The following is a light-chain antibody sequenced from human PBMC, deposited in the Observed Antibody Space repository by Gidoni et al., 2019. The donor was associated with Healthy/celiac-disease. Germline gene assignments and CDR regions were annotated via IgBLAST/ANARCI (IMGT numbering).Light chain of an antibody. Sequence: IVINQSPDSLSGSLGDRATINCKSSQSVLYSSTNKNYLAWYQQKPGQRPKLLSYWASTRESGVPDRFSGSGSGTDFTLTISSLQAEDLTVYYCQQYYSSWTFGQGTKVEIK. CDR2: WAS. CDR3: QQYYSSWT. J-gene: IGKJ1*01. CDR1: QSVLYSSTNKNY. V-gene: IGKV4-1*01.